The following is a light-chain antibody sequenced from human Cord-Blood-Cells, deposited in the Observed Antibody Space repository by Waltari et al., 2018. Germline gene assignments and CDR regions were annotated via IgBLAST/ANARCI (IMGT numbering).Light chain of an antibody. J-gene: IGLJ2*01. Sequence: QSALTQPASVSGSPGQSITISCTGTSSDVGSYNLVSWYQQHPGKAPTLRLYEGSKRPSVVSNRFSGSKAGNTASLTISGLQAEDEADYYCCSYAGSSTYVVFGGGTKLTVL. V-gene: IGLV2-23*01. CDR3: CSYAGSSTYVV. CDR2: EGS. CDR1: SSDVGSYNL.